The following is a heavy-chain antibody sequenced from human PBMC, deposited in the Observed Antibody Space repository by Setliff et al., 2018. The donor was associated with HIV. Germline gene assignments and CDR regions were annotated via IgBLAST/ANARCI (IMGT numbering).Heavy chain of an antibody. CDR1: GGSFNDYS. Sequence: SETLSLTCAVYGGSFNDYSWTWIRQAPGKGLEWIGETSHNGESSYNTSPTSRVTISVDTSRRQFSLKLTSVTVADTAVYYCARSGYCVGTDCYRGRLDYWGQGVLVTVSS. CDR3: ARSGYCVGTDCYRGRLDY. V-gene: IGHV4-34*01. CDR2: TSHNGES. J-gene: IGHJ4*02. D-gene: IGHD2-21*01.